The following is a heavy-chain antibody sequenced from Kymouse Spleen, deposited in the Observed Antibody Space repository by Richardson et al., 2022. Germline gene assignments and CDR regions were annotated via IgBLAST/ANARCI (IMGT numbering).Heavy chain of an antibody. J-gene: IGHJ6*02. D-gene: IGHD2-8*01. V-gene: IGHV6-1*01. CDR1: GDSVSSNSAA. CDR2: TYYRSKWYN. CDR3: ARDRYCTNGVCYDYYYGMDV. Sequence: QVQLQQSGPGLVKPSQTLSLTCAISGDSVSSNSAAWNWIRQSPSRGLEWLGRTYYRSKWYNDYAVSVKSRITINPDTSKNQFSLQLNSVTPEDTAVYYCARDRYCTNGVCYDYYYGMDVWGQGTTVTVSS.